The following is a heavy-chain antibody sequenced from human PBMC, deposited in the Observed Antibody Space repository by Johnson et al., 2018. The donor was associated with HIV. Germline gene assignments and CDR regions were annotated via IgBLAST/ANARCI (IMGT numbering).Heavy chain of an antibody. CDR1: GFTFSSYA. D-gene: IGHD2-8*02. V-gene: IGHV3-64*01. CDR2: ISSNGGST. CDR3: TTDIPVIVLGGPDI. Sequence: EVQLVESGGSVVRPGGSLRLSCAASGFTFSSYAMHWVRQAPGKGLEYVSAISSNGGSTYYANSVKGRFTISRDNSKNTLYLQMGSLRAGDMAVYYCTTDIPVIVLGGPDIWGQGTMVTVSS. J-gene: IGHJ3*02.